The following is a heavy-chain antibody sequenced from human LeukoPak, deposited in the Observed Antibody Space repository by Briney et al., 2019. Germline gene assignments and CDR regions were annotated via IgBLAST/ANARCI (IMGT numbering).Heavy chain of an antibody. J-gene: IGHJ4*02. Sequence: GGSLRLSCAASGFTFSSYSMNWVRQAPGKGLEWVSSISSSSSYIYYADSVKGRFTISRDNAKNSLYLQMNSLRAEDTAVYYCASLLASSGYDDYWGQGTLVTVSS. V-gene: IGHV3-21*01. CDR2: ISSSSSYI. D-gene: IGHD5-12*01. CDR1: GFTFSSYS. CDR3: ASLLASSGYDDY.